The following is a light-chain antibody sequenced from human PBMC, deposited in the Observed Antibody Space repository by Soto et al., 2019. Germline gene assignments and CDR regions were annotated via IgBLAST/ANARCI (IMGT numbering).Light chain of an antibody. V-gene: IGKV3-20*01. CDR1: QGFNNNY. CDR3: QQYGSSGT. J-gene: IGKJ1*01. Sequence: ESVLTQSPGTPSLSPGERATLSCRASQGFNNNYLAWYQQKPGQAPRLVIYGASSRATGIPGRFSASGSGTDFTLTISRLEPEDFAVYYCQQYGSSGTFGQGTKVDIK. CDR2: GAS.